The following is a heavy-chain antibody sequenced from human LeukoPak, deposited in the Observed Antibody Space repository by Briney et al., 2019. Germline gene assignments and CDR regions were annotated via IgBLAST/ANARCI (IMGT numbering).Heavy chain of an antibody. J-gene: IGHJ4*02. V-gene: IGHV1-18*01. CDR2: ISAYNGNT. Sequence: ASVKVSCKASGYPFSNYDIDWVRQAPGQGLEWMGWISAYNGNTNYAQKLQGRVTVTTDTSTSTAYMELRSLRSDETAVYYCSRGEPIVVVPAAMVSNDYWGQGTLVTVSS. CDR1: GYPFSNYD. D-gene: IGHD2-2*01. CDR3: SRGEPIVVVPAAMVSNDY.